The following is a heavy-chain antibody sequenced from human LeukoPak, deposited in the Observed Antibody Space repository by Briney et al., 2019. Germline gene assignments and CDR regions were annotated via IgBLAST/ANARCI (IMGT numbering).Heavy chain of an antibody. CDR3: ARSYQNYDTLTGYQYYFDY. CDR2: IYYSGST. Sequence: SETLSLTCTVSGGSISSYYWSWIRQPPGKGLEWIGYIYYSGSTNYNPSLKSRVTISVDTSKNQFSLKLSSVTAADTAVYYCARSYQNYDTLTGYQYYFDYWGQGTLVTVST. CDR1: GGSISSYY. V-gene: IGHV4-59*08. J-gene: IGHJ4*02. D-gene: IGHD3-9*01.